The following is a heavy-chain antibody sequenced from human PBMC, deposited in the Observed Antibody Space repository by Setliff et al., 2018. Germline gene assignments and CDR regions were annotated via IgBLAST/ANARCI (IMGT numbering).Heavy chain of an antibody. J-gene: IGHJ6*03. CDR1: GFTFSNDW. CDR2: INSDGSST. V-gene: IGHV3-74*01. D-gene: IGHD3-3*01. Sequence: GGSLRLSCAASGFTFSNDWMSWVRQAPGKGLEWVSRINSDGSSTGYADSVKGRFTISRDNAKNTLYLQMNSLRAEDTAVYYCARDGGLLQFLEWSRSYMDVWGKGTTVTVSS. CDR3: ARDGGLLQFLEWSRSYMDV.